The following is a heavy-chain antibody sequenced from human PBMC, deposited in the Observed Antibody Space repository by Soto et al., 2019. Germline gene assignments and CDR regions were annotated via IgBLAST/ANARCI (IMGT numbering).Heavy chain of an antibody. CDR3: AKNRKGVYYYYYMDV. CDR2: ISWNSGSI. Sequence: LRLSCSASGFTFDDYAMHWVRQAPGKGLEWVSGISWNSGSIGYADSVKGRFTISRDNAKNSLYLQMNSLRAEDTALYYCAKNRKGVYYYYYMDVWGKGTTVTVSS. CDR1: GFTFDDYA. V-gene: IGHV3-9*01. J-gene: IGHJ6*03. D-gene: IGHD3-16*01.